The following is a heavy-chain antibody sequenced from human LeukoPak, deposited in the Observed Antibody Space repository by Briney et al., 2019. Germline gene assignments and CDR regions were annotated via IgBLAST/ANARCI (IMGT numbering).Heavy chain of an antibody. V-gene: IGHV1-2*02. CDR1: GYTFTGYY. Sequence: ASVKVSCKASGYTFTGYYMYWVRQAPGQGLEWMGWINPNSGGTNYAQKFQGRVTMTRDTSISTAYMELSRLRSDDTAVYYCASPTGKYCSSTSCFYYMDVWGKGTTVTVSS. J-gene: IGHJ6*03. CDR2: INPNSGGT. D-gene: IGHD2-2*01. CDR3: ASPTGKYCSSTSCFYYMDV.